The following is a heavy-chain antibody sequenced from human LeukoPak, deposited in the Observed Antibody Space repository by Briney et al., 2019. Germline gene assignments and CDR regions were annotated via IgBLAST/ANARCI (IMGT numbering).Heavy chain of an antibody. CDR2: INHSGST. V-gene: IGHV4-34*01. D-gene: IGHD6-19*01. CDR3: ARDYSSGPNDY. CDR1: GGSFSGYY. Sequence: PSETLSLTCAVYGGSFSGYYWSWIRQPPGKGLEWIGEINHSGSTNYNPSLKSRVTISVDTSKNQFSLKLSSVTAADTAVYYCARDYSSGPNDYWGQGTLVTVSS. J-gene: IGHJ4*02.